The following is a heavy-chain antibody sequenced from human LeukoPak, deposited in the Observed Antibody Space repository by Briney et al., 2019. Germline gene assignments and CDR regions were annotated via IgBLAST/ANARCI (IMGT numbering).Heavy chain of an antibody. CDR3: ARVIYGSGSYYNPTYYYYGMDV. Sequence: ASVKVSCKASGYTFTGYYMHWVRQAPGQGLEWMGWINPNSGGTNYAQKLQGRVTMTRDTSISTAYMELSRLRSDDTAVYYCARVIYGSGSYYNPTYYYYGMDVWGQGTTVTVSS. CDR2: INPNSGGT. D-gene: IGHD3-10*01. J-gene: IGHJ6*02. CDR1: GYTFTGYY. V-gene: IGHV1-2*02.